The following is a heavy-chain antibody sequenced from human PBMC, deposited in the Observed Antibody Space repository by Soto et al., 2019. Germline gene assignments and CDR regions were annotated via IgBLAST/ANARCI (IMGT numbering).Heavy chain of an antibody. J-gene: IGHJ4*02. CDR1: LFAFSSNY. Sequence: GSLRLSCAASLFAFSSNYMSWVRQAPGKGLEWVSVIYSGGSTYYAGSVKGRFTISRDNSKNTLYLQMNSLRAEDTAVYYCARGYYDSSGYYDDYWGQGTLVTVSS. V-gene: IGHV3-53*01. D-gene: IGHD3-22*01. CDR3: ARGYYDSSGYYDDY. CDR2: IYSGGST.